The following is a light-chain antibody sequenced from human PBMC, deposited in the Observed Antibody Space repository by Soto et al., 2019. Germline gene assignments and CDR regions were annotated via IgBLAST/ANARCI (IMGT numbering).Light chain of an antibody. CDR3: QQSYSTPRT. J-gene: IGKJ1*01. CDR1: QSISSY. CDR2: AAS. Sequence: DIQMTQSPSSLSASVGDRVTITCRASQSISSYLNWYQQKPGKAPKLLIYAASSLQSGVPSRFSGSGSGTDFTLTIRSLQPEDFATYYCQQSYSTPRTFGQGTKVEIQ. V-gene: IGKV1-39*01.